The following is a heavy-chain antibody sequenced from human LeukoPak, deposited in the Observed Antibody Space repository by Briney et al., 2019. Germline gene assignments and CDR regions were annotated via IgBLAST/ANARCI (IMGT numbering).Heavy chain of an antibody. J-gene: IGHJ4*02. V-gene: IGHV4-38-2*02. Sequence: SETLSLTCTVSGYSISSGYYWDWIRQPPGKGLEWIGTLSHSGSSYYNPSLKSQVSISIDTSKNQFSLRLTSVTAADTAVYYCARQTGSGLFILPGGQGTLVTVSS. CDR2: LSHSGSS. CDR1: GYSISSGYY. D-gene: IGHD3/OR15-3a*01. CDR3: ARQTGSGLFILP.